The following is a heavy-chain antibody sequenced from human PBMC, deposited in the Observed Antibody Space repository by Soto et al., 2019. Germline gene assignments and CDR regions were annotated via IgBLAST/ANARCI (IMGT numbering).Heavy chain of an antibody. CDR3: ATPYYFNH. Sequence: GGSLRLSCAASGFMFSAYAMNWVRQAPGKGLEWLSSISDDSSYIDYADSLRGRFTVSRDNARNSLYLQIDSLGVEDTAVYYCATPYYFNHWGPGTLVTVSS. CDR2: ISDDSSYI. CDR1: GFMFSAYA. V-gene: IGHV3-21*06. D-gene: IGHD3-16*01. J-gene: IGHJ1*01.